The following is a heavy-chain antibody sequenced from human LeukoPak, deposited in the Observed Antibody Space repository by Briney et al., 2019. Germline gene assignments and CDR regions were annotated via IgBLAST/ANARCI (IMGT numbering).Heavy chain of an antibody. CDR3: ARGDYHGSGRTYFDY. CDR1: GFTFDDYG. D-gene: IGHD3-10*01. CDR2: ILWNGGST. Sequence: PGGSLRLSCAASGFTFDDYGMSWVRQVPGKGLEWVSGILWNGGSTRYADSVKGQFIISRDNAKNSLYLQVNSLRAEDTALYYCARGDYHGSGRTYFDYWGQGTLVTVSS. V-gene: IGHV3-20*04. J-gene: IGHJ4*02.